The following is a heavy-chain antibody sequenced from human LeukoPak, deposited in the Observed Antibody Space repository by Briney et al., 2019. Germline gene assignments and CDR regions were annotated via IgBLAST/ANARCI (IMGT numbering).Heavy chain of an antibody. CDR3: APEGSVGELLGY. V-gene: IGHV3-23*01. CDR1: GFTFSSYA. CDR2: ISAGGGTT. D-gene: IGHD1-26*01. Sequence: GGSLRLSCADSGFTFSSYAMSWVRQAPGKGLEWVSAISAGGGTTYYADSVKGRFTISRDNSKNTLYLQMNSLRAEDTAVYYCAPEGSVGELLGYWGQGTLVTVSS. J-gene: IGHJ4*02.